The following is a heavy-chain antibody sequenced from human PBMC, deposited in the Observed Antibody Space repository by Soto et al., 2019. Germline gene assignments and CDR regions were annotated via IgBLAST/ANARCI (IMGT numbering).Heavy chain of an antibody. V-gene: IGHV4-39*01. J-gene: IGHJ5*02. D-gene: IGHD2-2*03. CDR1: GGSISSSSYY. CDR3: ARHGYCSSTSCYSSHWFDP. CDR2: IYYSGST. Sequence: SETLSLTCTVSGGSISSSSYYWGWIRQPPGKGLEWIGSIYYSGSTYYNPSLKSRVTISVDTSKNQFSLKLSSVTAADTAVYYCARHGYCSSTSCYSSHWFDPWGQGTLVTVSS.